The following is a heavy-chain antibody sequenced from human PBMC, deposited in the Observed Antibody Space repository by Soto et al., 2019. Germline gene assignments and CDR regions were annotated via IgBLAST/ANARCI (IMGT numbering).Heavy chain of an antibody. CDR1: GYTFTSYD. V-gene: IGHV1-8*01. D-gene: IGHD4-17*01. CDR2: MNPNSGNT. CDR3: ARGPIRTTVTLNWFDP. Sequence: QVQLVQSGAEVKKPGASVKVSCKASGYTFTSYDINWVRQATGQGLEWMGWMNPNSGNTGNAQKFQGRVTMTRNTSISTAYMELSSLRSEDTAVYYCARGPIRTTVTLNWFDPWGQGTLVTVSS. J-gene: IGHJ5*02.